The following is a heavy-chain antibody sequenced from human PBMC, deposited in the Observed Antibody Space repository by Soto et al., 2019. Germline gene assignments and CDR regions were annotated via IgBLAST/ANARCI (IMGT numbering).Heavy chain of an antibody. Sequence: GASVKVSCKASGYTFTSYAMHWVRQAPGQRLEWMGWINAGNGNTKYSQKFQGRVTITRDTSASTAYMELSSLRSEDTAVYYCARVDGYSSSWYVDYYGMDVWGQGTTVTVSS. CDR2: INAGNGNT. CDR3: ARVDGYSSSWYVDYYGMDV. CDR1: GYTFTSYA. D-gene: IGHD6-13*01. J-gene: IGHJ6*02. V-gene: IGHV1-3*01.